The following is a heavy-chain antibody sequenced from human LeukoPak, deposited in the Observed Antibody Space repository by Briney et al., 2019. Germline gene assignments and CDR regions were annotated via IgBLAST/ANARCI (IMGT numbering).Heavy chain of an antibody. CDR2: IYYSGST. V-gene: IGHV4-39*07. CDR1: GGSISSSSYY. J-gene: IGHJ4*02. D-gene: IGHD3-9*01. CDR3: ARVTGYTIEDYFDY. Sequence: PSETLSLTCTVSGGSISSSSYYWGWIRQPPGKGLEWIGSIYYSGSTNYNPSLKSRVTISVETSKNQFSLKLRSVTAADTAVYYCARVTGYTIEDYFDYWGQGTLVTVSS.